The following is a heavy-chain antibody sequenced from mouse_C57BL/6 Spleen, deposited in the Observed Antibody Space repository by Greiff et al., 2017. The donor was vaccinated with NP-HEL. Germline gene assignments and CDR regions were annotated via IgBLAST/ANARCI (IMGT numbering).Heavy chain of an antibody. CDR2: INPNYGTT. CDR3: ASGKDYDGGFAY. Sequence: EVQPQQPEPELVKPGAPVKISSKAFGNSLPDSNWNGVKRSKGKSLEWIGVINPNYGTTSYNQKFKGKATLTVDQSSSTAYMQLNSLTSEDSAVYYCASGKDYDGGFAYWGQGTLVTVSA. D-gene: IGHD1-1*01. CDR1: GNSLPDSN. V-gene: IGHV1-39*01. J-gene: IGHJ3*01.